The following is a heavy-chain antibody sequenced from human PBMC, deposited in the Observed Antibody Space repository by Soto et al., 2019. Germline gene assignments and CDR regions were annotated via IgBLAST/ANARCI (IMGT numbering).Heavy chain of an antibody. Sequence: PGESLKISCKGSGYDFTNYWIGWVRQMPGKGLEWMGIVYPGDSDARYGPSFEGQVTISADKSISTAYLQWSSLKASDTAMYYCGRRGVSYGMDVWGQGTTVTVSS. CDR1: GYDFTNYW. CDR3: GRRGVSYGMDV. J-gene: IGHJ6*02. V-gene: IGHV5-51*01. D-gene: IGHD3-10*01. CDR2: VYPGDSDA.